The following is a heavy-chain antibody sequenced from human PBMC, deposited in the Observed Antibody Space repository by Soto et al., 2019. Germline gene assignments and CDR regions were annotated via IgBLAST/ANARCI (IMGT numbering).Heavy chain of an antibody. CDR3: AAYRHRHNFYGMDV. CDR2: ITGSGGST. V-gene: IGHV3-23*01. CDR1: GFTFSNYA. Sequence: PGGSLRLSCAASGFTFSNYAMTWVRQAPGKGLEWVSHITGSGGSTYYADSVKGRFTISRDNSKNTLYLQMNSLRAEDTAEYYCAAYRHRHNFYGMDVWGQGTTVTVSS. J-gene: IGHJ6*02.